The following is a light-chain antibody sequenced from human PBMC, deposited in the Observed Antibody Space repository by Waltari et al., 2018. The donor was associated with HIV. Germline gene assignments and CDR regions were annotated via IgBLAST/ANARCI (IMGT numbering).Light chain of an antibody. CDR2: GND. V-gene: IGLV1-44*01. CDR3: ATWDDSLNGPL. CDR1: SSNTGNKF. J-gene: IGLJ2*01. Sequence: QSVLTQPPSVSATPGQRVTISCSGRSSNTGNKFVTWYQQLPGTAPKRINYGNDLRPSGVPDRFYGSKSGTSASLAISWLQSEDEADYYCATWDDSLNGPLFGGGTKLTVL.